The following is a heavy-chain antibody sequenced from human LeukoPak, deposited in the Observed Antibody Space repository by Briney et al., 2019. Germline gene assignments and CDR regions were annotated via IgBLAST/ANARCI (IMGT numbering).Heavy chain of an antibody. V-gene: IGHV1-2*02. CDR1: GYTFTGYY. D-gene: IGHD3-22*01. J-gene: IGHJ4*02. CDR3: ARVKYYYDSSGYYYIDY. Sequence: ASVKVSCKASGYTFTGYYMHWVRQAPGQGLEWMGWINPNSGGTNYAQKFQGRVTMTRDTSISTAYMELSRLRSDDTAVYYCARVKYYYDSSGYYYIDYWGQGTLVTVSS. CDR2: INPNSGGT.